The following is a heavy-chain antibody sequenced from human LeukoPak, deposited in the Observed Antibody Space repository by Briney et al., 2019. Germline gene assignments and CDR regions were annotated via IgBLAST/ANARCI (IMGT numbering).Heavy chain of an antibody. CDR2: ISGSGGST. Sequence: GGSLRLSCAASGFTFSSYGMSWVRQAPGKGLEWVSAISGSGGSTYYADSVKGRFTISRDNSKNTLYLQMNSLETEDTAVYYCSWDHDSYYKMDDWGTGTTVTVSS. CDR3: SWDHDSYYKMDD. CDR1: GFTFSSYG. D-gene: IGHD1-26*01. J-gene: IGHJ6*03. V-gene: IGHV3-23*01.